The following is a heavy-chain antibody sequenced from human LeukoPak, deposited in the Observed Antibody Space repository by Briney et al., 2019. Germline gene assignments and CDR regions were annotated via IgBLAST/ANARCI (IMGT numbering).Heavy chain of an antibody. V-gene: IGHV3-74*01. CDR1: GFTFNDYW. CDR2: INDHGNNT. J-gene: IGHJ4*02. Sequence: GGSLRLSCAASGFTFNDYWMHWVRQAPGKGLMWVSRINDHGNNTNYADSVKGRFNISRDNAKNTLFLQMNGLRAEDTAVYYCARHNRYSYGYVDYWGQGTLVTVSS. D-gene: IGHD5-18*01. CDR3: ARHNRYSYGYVDY.